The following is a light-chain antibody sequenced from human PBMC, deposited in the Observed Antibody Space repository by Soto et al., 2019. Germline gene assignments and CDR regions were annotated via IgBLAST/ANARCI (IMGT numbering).Light chain of an antibody. CDR3: QQYGSSRTWT. CDR1: QSVSSSY. CDR2: GAS. Sequence: ENVLTQSPGTPSLSPGGRATPSCRASQSVSSSYLAWYQQKPGQAPRLLIYGASSRATGIPDRFSGSGSGTDFTLTISRLEPEDFAVYYCQQYGSSRTWTFGQGTKVDIK. V-gene: IGKV3-20*01. J-gene: IGKJ1*01.